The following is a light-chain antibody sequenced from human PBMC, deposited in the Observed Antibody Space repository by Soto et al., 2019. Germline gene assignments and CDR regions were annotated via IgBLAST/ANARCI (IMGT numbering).Light chain of an antibody. CDR1: QSVSNN. J-gene: IGKJ1*01. CDR3: QHYNDRPPWT. Sequence: EIVLTQSPGTLSLSPGERATLSCRASQSVSNNYLAWYQQKPGQAPRLLIYGASNRATGIPDRFSGSRSGTEFTLTINSLQSEDFAVYYCQHYNDRPPWTFGQGTKVDIK. CDR2: GAS. V-gene: IGKV3D-15*01.